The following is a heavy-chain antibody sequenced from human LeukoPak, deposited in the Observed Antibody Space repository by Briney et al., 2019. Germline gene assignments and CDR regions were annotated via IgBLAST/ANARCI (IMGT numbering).Heavy chain of an antibody. J-gene: IGHJ4*02. CDR2: ISSRGSTI. D-gene: IGHD6-6*01. V-gene: IGHV3-48*03. Sequence: PGGSLRLSCAASGFTFSSYEMNWVRQAPGKGLEWVSYISSRGSTIYYADSVKGRFTISRDNAKNSLYLQMNSLRAEDTAVYYCARGLIAARLCFAYWGQGTLVTVSS. CDR3: ARGLIAARLCFAY. CDR1: GFTFSSYE.